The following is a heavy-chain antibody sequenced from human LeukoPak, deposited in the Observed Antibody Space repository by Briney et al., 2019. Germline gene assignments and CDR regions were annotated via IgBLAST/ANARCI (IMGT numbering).Heavy chain of an antibody. Sequence: PGGSLRLSCAASGFTFSNYWMHWVRQAPGQGLVWVSRINGDGSSTNYADSVKGRFTISRDNAKNTLYLQMNSLRAEDTAVYYCVRDISGTGVYWGQGTLVSVSS. CDR3: VRDISGTGVY. CDR1: GFTFSNYW. V-gene: IGHV3-74*01. D-gene: IGHD6-13*01. CDR2: INGDGSST. J-gene: IGHJ4*02.